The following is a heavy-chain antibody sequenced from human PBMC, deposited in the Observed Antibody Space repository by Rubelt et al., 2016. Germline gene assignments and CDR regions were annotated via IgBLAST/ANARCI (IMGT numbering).Heavy chain of an antibody. D-gene: IGHD3-3*01. CDR2: INSDGSST. CDR1: GFTFSSYW. V-gene: IGHV3-74*01. Sequence: GGSLRLSCAASGFTFSSYWMHWVRQAPGKGLVWVSRINSDGSSTSYADSVTGRYTISRDNAKTSLYLQMTSLRAEDTAVYYCARGGETGHYYDFWRGYGSVYYGMDVWGQGTTVTVSS. CDR3: ARGGETGHYYDFWRGYGSVYYGMDV. J-gene: IGHJ6*02.